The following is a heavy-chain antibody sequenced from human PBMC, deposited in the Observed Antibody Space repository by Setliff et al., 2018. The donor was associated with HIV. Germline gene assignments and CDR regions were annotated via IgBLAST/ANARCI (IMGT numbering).Heavy chain of an antibody. D-gene: IGHD2-15*01. CDR1: GFTFSNAW. CDR2: IGQDGSEK. CDR3: AREMGSTHQAFDI. V-gene: IGHV3-7*01. J-gene: IGHJ3*02. Sequence: PGGSLRLSCAAAGFTFSNAWMTWVRQAPGKGLEWVANIGQDGSEKNYVDSVKGRFTISRDNAKNSMDLQMNSLRAEDTAVYYCAREMGSTHQAFDIWGQGTMVTVSS.